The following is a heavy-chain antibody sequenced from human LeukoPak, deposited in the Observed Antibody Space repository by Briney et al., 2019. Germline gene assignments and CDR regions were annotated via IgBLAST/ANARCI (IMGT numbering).Heavy chain of an antibody. J-gene: IGHJ4*02. CDR1: GGTFSSYA. CDR2: IIPIFGTA. V-gene: IGHV1-69*05. Sequence: SVKVSCKASGGTFSSYAISWVRQAPGQGLEWMGRIIPIFGTANYAQKFQGRVTMTRDTSTSTVYMELSSLRSEDTAVNYCAREAAAGRGPYYFDYWGQGTLVTVSS. CDR3: AREAAAGRGPYYFDY. D-gene: IGHD6-13*01.